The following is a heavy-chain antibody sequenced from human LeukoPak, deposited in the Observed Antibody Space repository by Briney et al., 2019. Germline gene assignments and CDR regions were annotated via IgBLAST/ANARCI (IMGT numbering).Heavy chain of an antibody. J-gene: IGHJ4*02. CDR3: ARAAGRDTTSGLDFDY. Sequence: PSETLSLTCTVSGASISSYYWGWIRQPAGKGLEWIGRIYSSRSIYNPSLKSRVTMSVDTSKNQFSLKLSSVTAADTAVYYCARAAGRDTTSGLDFDYWGQGILVTVSS. D-gene: IGHD1-26*01. V-gene: IGHV4-4*07. CDR2: IYSSRS. CDR1: GASISSYY.